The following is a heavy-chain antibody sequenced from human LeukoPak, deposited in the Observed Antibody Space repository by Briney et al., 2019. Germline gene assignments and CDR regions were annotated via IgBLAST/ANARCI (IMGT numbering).Heavy chain of an antibody. CDR2: IYWDDDK. Sequence: SGPPLVKPTQTPTLTCTLSGFSLSPSGGAVGWIRPPPGKALGWLALIYWDDDKRYSPSLKSRLTITKDTSKNQVVLTMTNMDPVDTATYYCTHGTYGSGWFDYWGQGALVTVSS. D-gene: IGHD6-19*01. CDR3: THGTYGSGWFDY. J-gene: IGHJ4*02. V-gene: IGHV2-5*02. CDR1: GFSLSPSGGA.